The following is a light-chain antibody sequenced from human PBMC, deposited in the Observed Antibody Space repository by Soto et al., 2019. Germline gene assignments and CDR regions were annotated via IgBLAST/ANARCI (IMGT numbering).Light chain of an antibody. CDR1: SSDVGGYNY. J-gene: IGLJ2*01. CDR2: DVT. CDR3: CSYAGSDILI. Sequence: QSALTQPRSVSGSPGQSVTISCTGTSSDVGGYNYVSWYQRHPGKAPKLIISDVTKRPSGVPDRFSGSKSGNTASLTIPGLQAEDEADYDCCSYAGSDILIFGGGTKLTVL. V-gene: IGLV2-11*01.